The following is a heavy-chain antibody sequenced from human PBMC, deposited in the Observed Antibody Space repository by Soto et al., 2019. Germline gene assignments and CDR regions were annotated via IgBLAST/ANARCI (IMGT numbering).Heavy chain of an antibody. J-gene: IGHJ4*02. CDR3: ARDASSSWSFGY. D-gene: IGHD6-13*01. CDR2: IYYSGST. Sequence: SLTCTVSGGSVSSGSYYWSWIRQPPGKGLEWIGYIYYSGSTNYNPSLKSRVTISVDTSKNQFSLKLSSVTAADTAVYYCARDASSSWSFGYWGQGTLVTVS. V-gene: IGHV4-61*01. CDR1: GGSVSSGSYY.